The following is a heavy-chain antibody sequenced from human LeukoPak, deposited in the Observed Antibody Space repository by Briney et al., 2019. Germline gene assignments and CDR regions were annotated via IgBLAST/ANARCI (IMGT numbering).Heavy chain of an antibody. D-gene: IGHD2-15*01. CDR3: ARGHQDIVVVVHGWFDP. CDR2: ISSSSSYI. J-gene: IGHJ5*02. CDR1: GFTFSSYS. Sequence: GGSLRLSCAASGFTFSSYSMNWVRQAPGKGLEWVSSISSSSSYIYYADSVKGRFTISRDNAKNSLYLQMNSLRAEDTAVYYCARGHQDIVVVVHGWFDPWGQGTLVTVS. V-gene: IGHV3-21*01.